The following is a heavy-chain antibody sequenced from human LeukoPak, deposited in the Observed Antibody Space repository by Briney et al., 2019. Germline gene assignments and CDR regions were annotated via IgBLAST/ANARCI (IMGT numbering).Heavy chain of an antibody. Sequence: GESLKIPCKGPGYTFTSYWSNWVRQMPGKGLNWMGIIYPGESETRYSPSFQGQVTISADKSITAVYLQWSSLKASDTAMYYCARLYGDYALDYWGQGTLVSVSS. J-gene: IGHJ4*02. CDR2: IYPGESET. CDR1: GYTFTSYW. V-gene: IGHV5-51*01. D-gene: IGHD4-17*01. CDR3: ARLYGDYALDY.